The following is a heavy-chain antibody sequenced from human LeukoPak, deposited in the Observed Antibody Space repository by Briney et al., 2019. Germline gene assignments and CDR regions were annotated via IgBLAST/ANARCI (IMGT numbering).Heavy chain of an antibody. J-gene: IGHJ5*02. CDR3: ALWFGELGAFDP. D-gene: IGHD3-10*01. Sequence: SQTLSLTCTVSGGSISSGGYYWSWIRQHPGKGLEWIGYTYYSGSTYYNPSLKSRVTISVDTSKNQFSLKLSSVTAADTAVYYCALWFGELGAFDPWGQGTLVTVSS. CDR2: TYYSGST. CDR1: GGSISSGGYY. V-gene: IGHV4-31*03.